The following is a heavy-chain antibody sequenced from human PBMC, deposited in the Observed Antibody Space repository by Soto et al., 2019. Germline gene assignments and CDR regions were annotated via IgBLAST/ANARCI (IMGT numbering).Heavy chain of an antibody. J-gene: IGHJ5*01. V-gene: IGHV4-30-4*01. CDR3: ARGRYCLTGRCFPNWFDS. CDR1: GDSISNLDYF. CDR2: IYKSATT. Sequence: SETLSLTCSVSGDSISNLDYFWAWIRQPPGQALEYIGYIYKSATTYYNPSFESRVAISVDTSKSQFSLNVTSVTAADTAVYFCARGRYCLTGRCFPNWFDSWAQGALVPAPQ. D-gene: IGHD7-27*01.